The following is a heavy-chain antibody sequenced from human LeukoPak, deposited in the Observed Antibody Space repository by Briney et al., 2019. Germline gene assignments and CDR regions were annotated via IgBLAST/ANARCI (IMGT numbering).Heavy chain of an antibody. J-gene: IGHJ4*02. V-gene: IGHV1-18*01. CDR3: ARDLMYCDTMSCYDGDFDY. Sequence: ASVKVSCKASGYTFTSYGISWVRQAPGQGLEWMGWISAYNGNTNYAQKLQGRVTMTTDTSTSTAYMELRSLRSDDTAIYYCARDLMYCDTMSCYDGDFDYWGQGTPATVSS. D-gene: IGHD2-2*01. CDR2: ISAYNGNT. CDR1: GYTFTSYG.